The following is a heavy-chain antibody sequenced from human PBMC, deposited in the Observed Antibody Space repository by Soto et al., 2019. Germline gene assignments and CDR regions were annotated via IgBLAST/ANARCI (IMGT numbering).Heavy chain of an antibody. V-gene: IGHV3-33*01. CDR3: ARDQVGSYFDY. CDR1: GFTFSSYG. D-gene: IGHD3-10*01. Sequence: GGSLRLSCAASGFTFSSYGMHWVRQAPGKGLEWVAVIWYDGSNKYYADSVKGRFTISRDNSKNTLYLQMNSLRAEDTAVYYCARDQVGSYFDYWGQGTLVTVSS. J-gene: IGHJ4*02. CDR2: IWYDGSNK.